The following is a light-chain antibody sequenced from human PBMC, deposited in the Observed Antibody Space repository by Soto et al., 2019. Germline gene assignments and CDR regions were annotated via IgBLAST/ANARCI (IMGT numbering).Light chain of an antibody. CDR1: SSNIGAAMD. V-gene: IGLV1-40*01. Sequence: QSVLTQPPSVSGAPGQTVTISCTGSSSNIGAAMDVHWYQQFPGMAPKLLIYADNNRPSGVPDRFSGARSGTSASLAIAGLQAEDEADYYCQSYDNSLSGHVFGSGTKVTVL. CDR2: ADN. CDR3: QSYDNSLSGHV. J-gene: IGLJ1*01.